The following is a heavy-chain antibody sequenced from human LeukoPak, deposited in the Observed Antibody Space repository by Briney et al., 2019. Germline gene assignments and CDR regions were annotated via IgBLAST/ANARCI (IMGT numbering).Heavy chain of an antibody. J-gene: IGHJ6*03. CDR2: IYYSGST. CDR3: ARGGGSSWLMLDYMDV. Sequence: PSETLSLTCTVSGGSISSSSYYWGWIRQPPGKGLEWIGSIYYSGSTNYNPSLKSRVTISVDTSKNQFSLKLSSVTAADTAVYYCARGGGSSWLMLDYMDVWGKGTTVTVSS. CDR1: GGSISSSSYY. V-gene: IGHV4-39*07. D-gene: IGHD6-13*01.